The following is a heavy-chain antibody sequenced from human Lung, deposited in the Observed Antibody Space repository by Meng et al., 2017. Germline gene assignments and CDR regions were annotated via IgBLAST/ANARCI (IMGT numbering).Heavy chain of an antibody. J-gene: IGHJ4*02. CDR1: GGSFSDYY. CDR3: ARGPTTMAHDFDY. V-gene: IGHV4-34*01. CDR2: INHSGST. D-gene: IGHD4-11*01. Sequence: QGPLKQWGEGLLKPSETLSLTCVVSGGSFSDYYWSWIRQPPGKGLEWIGEINHSGSTNYNPSLESRATISVDTSQNNLSLKLSSVTAADSAVYYCARGPTTMAHDFDYWGQGTLVTVSS.